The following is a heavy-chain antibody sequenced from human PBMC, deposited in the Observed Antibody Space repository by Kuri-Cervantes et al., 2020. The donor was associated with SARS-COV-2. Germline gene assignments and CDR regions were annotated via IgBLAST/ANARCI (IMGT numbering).Heavy chain of an antibody. CDR3: ARGGSGDSRPSHYDIPDCYYTLDV. V-gene: IGHV3-21*06. Sequence: GESLKISCAASGFSFTCYSMTWVRQTPGKGLEWVSSISRTSTYKHYADSVKGRFSMSRDNAKNSLYLQLESLRVEDTAIYYCARGGSGDSRPSHYDIPDCYYTLDVWGQGTTVTVSS. J-gene: IGHJ6*02. CDR1: GFSFTCYS. D-gene: IGHD3-9*01. CDR2: ISRTSTYK.